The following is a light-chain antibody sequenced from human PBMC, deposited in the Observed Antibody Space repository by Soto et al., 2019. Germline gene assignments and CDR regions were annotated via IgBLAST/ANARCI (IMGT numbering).Light chain of an antibody. CDR2: DVS. Sequence: QSALTQPASVSGSPGQSITISCTGTSNDVGGYNYVSWYQQHPGKAPKLIISDVSNRPSGVSNRFSGSKSGNTASLTISGLQAEDEADYYCSSYTSSSTLVFGTGTKLTVL. CDR1: SNDVGGYNY. V-gene: IGLV2-14*01. CDR3: SSYTSSSTLV. J-gene: IGLJ1*01.